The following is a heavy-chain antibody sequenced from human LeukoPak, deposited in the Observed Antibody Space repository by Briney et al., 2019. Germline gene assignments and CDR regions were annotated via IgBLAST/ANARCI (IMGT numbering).Heavy chain of an antibody. V-gene: IGHV3-7*01. CDR3: AKDRGLVAVADS. J-gene: IGHJ4*02. CDR2: IKQDGSEK. D-gene: IGHD6-19*01. CDR1: GFTFSSYW. Sequence: GGSLRLSCAASGFTFSSYWMSWVRQAPGKGLEWVANIKQDGSEKYYVDSVKGRFTISRDNSKNTLYLQMNSLRAEDTAVYYCAKDRGLVAVADSWGQGTLVTVSS.